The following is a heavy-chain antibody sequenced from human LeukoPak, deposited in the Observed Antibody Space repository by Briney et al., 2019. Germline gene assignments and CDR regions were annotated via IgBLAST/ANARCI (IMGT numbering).Heavy chain of an antibody. CDR3: VMNDYRGY. J-gene: IGHJ4*02. D-gene: IGHD4-11*01. Sequence: GGSLRLSCAASGFTFFSSTMNWVRQAPGTGLEWVSSISDTGRTVHYADSVRGRFTISRDNAKNSLWLQMNSLRVEDTAVYYCVMNDYRGYWGQGTLVSVSS. CDR1: GFTFFSST. V-gene: IGHV3-21*01. CDR2: ISDTGRTV.